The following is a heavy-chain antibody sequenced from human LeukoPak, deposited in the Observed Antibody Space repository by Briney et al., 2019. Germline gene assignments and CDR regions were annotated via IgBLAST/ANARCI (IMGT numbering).Heavy chain of an antibody. CDR3: ATDYGDSPAY. CDR2: ISDSGRNT. D-gene: IGHD4-17*01. CDR1: GFTFSNYA. J-gene: IGHJ4*02. V-gene: IGHV3-23*01. Sequence: GGSLRLSCVASGFTFSNYAMSWVRQAPGKGLEWVSAISDSGRNTFYADSVKGRFTISRDNSKNTLYLQMNSLRAEGTAVYYCATDYGDSPAYWGQGALVTVSS.